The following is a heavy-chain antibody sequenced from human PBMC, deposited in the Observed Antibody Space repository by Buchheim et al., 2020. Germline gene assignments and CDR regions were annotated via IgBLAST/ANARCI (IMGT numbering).Heavy chain of an antibody. D-gene: IGHD2-15*01. V-gene: IGHV1-46*01. CDR2: INPSGGST. CDR3: ARGGKYCSGGTCYFYGVDV. Sequence: QVQLVQSGAEVKKPGASVKVSCKASGYTFTNHYMHWVRQAPGQGLEWMGIINPSGGSTTYTQKLQGRVTMTSDTSTSTVYMELRSLRSEDSAVYYCARGGKYCSGGTCYFYGVDVWGQGTT. J-gene: IGHJ6*02. CDR1: GYTFTNHY.